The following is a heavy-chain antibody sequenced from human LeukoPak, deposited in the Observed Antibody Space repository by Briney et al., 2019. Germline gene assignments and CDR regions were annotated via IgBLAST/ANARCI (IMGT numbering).Heavy chain of an antibody. Sequence: GGSLRLSCAASGFTFSSYSMNWVRQAPGKGLEWVSSISSSSSYIYYADSVKGRFTISRDNAKNSLYLQMNSLRAEDTAVYYCARELYGSGSAPLDYWGQGTLVTVSS. D-gene: IGHD3-10*01. CDR3: ARELYGSGSAPLDY. CDR1: GFTFSSYS. V-gene: IGHV3-21*01. CDR2: ISSSSSYI. J-gene: IGHJ4*02.